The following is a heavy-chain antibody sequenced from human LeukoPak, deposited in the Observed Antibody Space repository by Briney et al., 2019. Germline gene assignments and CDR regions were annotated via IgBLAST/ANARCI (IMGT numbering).Heavy chain of an antibody. V-gene: IGHV3-23*01. J-gene: IGHJ6*02. CDR1: GFTFSNYA. CDR2: TSGSGGST. Sequence: GGSLRLSRAASGFTFSNYAMNWVRQAPGKGLEWVSATSGSGGSTYYADSVKGRFTISRDNSKNTVYLQMNSLRAEDTAVYYCAKVLDYYYYGMDVWGQGTTVTVSS. CDR3: AKVLDYYYYGMDV.